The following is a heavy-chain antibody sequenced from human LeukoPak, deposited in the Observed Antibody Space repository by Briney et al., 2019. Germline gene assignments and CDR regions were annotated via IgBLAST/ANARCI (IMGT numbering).Heavy chain of an antibody. D-gene: IGHD3-16*02. CDR1: GFTVSSNY. CDR3: ARDHRLGELSYLYGMDV. V-gene: IGHV3-53*01. Sequence: GGSLRLSCAASGFTVSSNYMSWVRQAPGKGLEWVSVIYSGGSTYYADSVKGRFTISRDNSKNTLYLQMNSLRAEDTAVCYCARDHRLGELSYLYGMDVWGQGTTVTVSS. J-gene: IGHJ6*02. CDR2: IYSGGST.